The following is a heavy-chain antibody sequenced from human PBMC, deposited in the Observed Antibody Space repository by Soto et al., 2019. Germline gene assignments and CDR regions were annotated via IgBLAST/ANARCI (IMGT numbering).Heavy chain of an antibody. J-gene: IGHJ4*02. D-gene: IGHD2-21*02. CDR2: VSSDGSDT. CDR3: ATLVTSPNHFDC. Sequence: GGSLRLSCAASGFTFNNFPMHWVRQSPGRGLEWVTMVSSDGSDTYYADSVKGRFSISRDNSKSTLYLQMNSLRPEDTAVYYCATLVTSPNHFDCWGQGTLVTVSS. CDR1: GFTFNNFP. V-gene: IGHV3-30-3*01.